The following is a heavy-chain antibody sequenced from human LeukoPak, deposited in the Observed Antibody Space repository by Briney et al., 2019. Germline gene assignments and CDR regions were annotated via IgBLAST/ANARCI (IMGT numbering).Heavy chain of an antibody. V-gene: IGHV4-34*01. CDR3: ARHKYGSGSYTRRIYYYYMDV. Sequence: PSETLSLTCAVYGGSFSGYYWSWIRQPPGKGLEWIGEINHSGSTNYNPSLKSRVTISVDTSKNQFSLKLSSVTAADTAVYYCARHKYGSGSYTRRIYYYYMDVWGKGTTVTISS. J-gene: IGHJ6*03. CDR2: INHSGST. CDR1: GGSFSGYY. D-gene: IGHD3-10*01.